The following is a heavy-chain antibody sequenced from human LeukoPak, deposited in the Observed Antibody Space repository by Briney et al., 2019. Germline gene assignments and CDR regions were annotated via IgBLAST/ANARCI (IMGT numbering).Heavy chain of an antibody. V-gene: IGHV3-48*03. J-gene: IGHJ4*02. Sequence: GGSLRLSCAASGFTFSSYEMNWVRQAPGKGLEWVSYISSSGSTIYYADSVKGRFTISRDNAKNSLYLQMNSLRAEDTAVYYCARESSSSSSYWGQGTLVTVSS. CDR3: ARESSSSSSY. CDR1: GFTFSSYE. CDR2: ISSSGSTI. D-gene: IGHD6-6*01.